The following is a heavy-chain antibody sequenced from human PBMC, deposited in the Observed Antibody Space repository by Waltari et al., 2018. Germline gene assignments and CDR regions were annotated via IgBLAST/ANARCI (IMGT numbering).Heavy chain of an antibody. D-gene: IGHD4-17*01. CDR3: ARVGSYGGVYYYYYYGMDV. CDR1: GGSISSYY. V-gene: IGHV4-59*01. CDR2: IYYSGST. J-gene: IGHJ6*02. Sequence: QVQLQESGPGLVKPSETLSLTCTVSGGSISSYYWSWIRQPPRKGLEWIGYIYYSGSTNYNPSRKSRVTISVDTSKNQFSLKLSSVTAADTAVYYCARVGSYGGVYYYYYYGMDVRGQGTTVTVSS.